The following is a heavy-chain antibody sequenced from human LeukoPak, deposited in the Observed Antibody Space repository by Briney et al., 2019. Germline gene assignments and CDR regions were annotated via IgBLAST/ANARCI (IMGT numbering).Heavy chain of an antibody. J-gene: IGHJ4*02. CDR2: IYDSGST. V-gene: IGHV4-59*08. CDR3: ARRRYYDSSGYWYYFDY. CDR1: GDSISSYY. Sequence: SETLSLTCTVSGDSISSYYWNWIRQPPGKGLEWIGFIYDSGSTNYNPYLRSRVTISLDMSKNQFSLRLSSVTAADTAVYYCARRRYYDSSGYWYYFDYWGQGTLVTVSS. D-gene: IGHD3-22*01.